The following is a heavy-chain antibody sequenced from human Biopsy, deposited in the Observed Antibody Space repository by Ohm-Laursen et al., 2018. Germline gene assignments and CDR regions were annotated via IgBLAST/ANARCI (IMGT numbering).Heavy chain of an antibody. J-gene: IGHJ2*01. Sequence: SQTLSLTCTVSGGSLSTYYWSWIRQPAGKGLEWIGRISSSGSTNYNPSLRSRVTLSMDTSKRQFSLKMSFVTAADTAVYYCASAGYNPDWNFDLWGRGTRVTVSS. CDR1: GGSLSTYY. CDR3: ASAGYNPDWNFDL. D-gene: IGHD5-24*01. CDR2: ISSSGST. V-gene: IGHV4-4*07.